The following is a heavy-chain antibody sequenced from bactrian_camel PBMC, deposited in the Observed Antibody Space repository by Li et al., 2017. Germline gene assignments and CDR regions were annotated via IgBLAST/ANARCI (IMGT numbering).Heavy chain of an antibody. Sequence: QLVESGGGLVQVGESLTLSCAATGSIFESCGMAWFRQAPGEERELVSSISTYGTTHYADSVKGRFTISQDIAKRMVYLQMNNLAPEDTAVYYCAAGALGYIGAKCPPDFGEYWGQGTQVTVS. CDR2: ISTYGTT. J-gene: IGHJ4*01. V-gene: IGHV3S53*01. D-gene: IGHD1*01. CDR3: AAGALGYIGAKCPPDFGEY. CDR1: GSIFESCG.